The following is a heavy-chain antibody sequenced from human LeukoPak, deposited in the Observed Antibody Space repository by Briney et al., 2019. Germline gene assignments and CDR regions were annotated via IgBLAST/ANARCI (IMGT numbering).Heavy chain of an antibody. CDR1: GFTVSSNY. J-gene: IGHJ3*02. D-gene: IGHD3-10*01. CDR3: AKAYGSGSYYTGAHAFDI. V-gene: IGHV3-53*01. CDR2: IYSGGST. Sequence: GGSLRLSCAASGFTVSSNYMTWVRQAPGKGLEWVSLIYSGGSTYYADSVKGRFTISRDNSKNTLYLQMNSLRAEDTAVYYCAKAYGSGSYYTGAHAFDIWGQGTMVTVSS.